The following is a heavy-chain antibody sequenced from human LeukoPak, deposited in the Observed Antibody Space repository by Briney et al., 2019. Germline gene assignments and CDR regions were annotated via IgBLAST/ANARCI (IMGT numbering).Heavy chain of an antibody. CDR1: GGSIGSSSYY. D-gene: IGHD2-2*01. Sequence: ASETLSLTCTVSGGSIGSSSYYWGWIRQPPGKGLEWIGSIYYSGSTYYNPSLKSRVTISVDTSKNQFSLKLSSVTAADTAVYYCEGGIVVVPAAIPDAFDIWGQGTMVTVSS. J-gene: IGHJ3*02. CDR2: IYYSGST. CDR3: EGGIVVVPAAIPDAFDI. V-gene: IGHV4-39*01.